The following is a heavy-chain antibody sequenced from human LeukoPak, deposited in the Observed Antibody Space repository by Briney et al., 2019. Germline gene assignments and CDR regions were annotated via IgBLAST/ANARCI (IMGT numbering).Heavy chain of an antibody. Sequence: SETLSLTCTVSRGSIRSYSWSWIRQPPGQGLEWIAYIYYSGSTNYNPSLKSRVTLSLDTSKNQFSLKLSSVTAADTAVYYCAIVYYSNGWFNAFDSWGQGTMVTVSS. D-gene: IGHD6-19*01. J-gene: IGHJ3*01. CDR2: IYYSGST. CDR1: RGSIRSYS. V-gene: IGHV4-59*01. CDR3: AIVYYSNGWFNAFDS.